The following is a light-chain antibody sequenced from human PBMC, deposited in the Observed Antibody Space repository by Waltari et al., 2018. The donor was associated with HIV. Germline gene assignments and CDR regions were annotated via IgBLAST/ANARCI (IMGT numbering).Light chain of an antibody. CDR3: QQYYSHPPT. J-gene: IGKJ2*01. CDR1: QGISSY. Sequence: AIRMTQSPSSFSASTGDRVTITCRASQGISSYLAWYQQKPGKAPKLLLYTASTLQTGVPSRFSGSGSGTDFTLTISCLQSEDFATYYCQQYYSHPPTFGQGTKLEIK. V-gene: IGKV1-8*01. CDR2: TAS.